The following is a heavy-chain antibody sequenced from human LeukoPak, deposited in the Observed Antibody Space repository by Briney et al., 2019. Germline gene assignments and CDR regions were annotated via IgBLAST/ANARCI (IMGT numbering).Heavy chain of an antibody. CDR1: GGTFSTYA. V-gene: IGHV1-69*06. CDR2: IIPIFGTA. Sequence: SVKVSCKASGGTFSTYAISWVRQAPGQGLEWMGGIIPIFGTANYAQKFQGRVTITADKSTSTAYMELSSLRSEDTAVYYCARGRGSGKLDYWGQGTLVTVSS. D-gene: IGHD3-10*01. CDR3: ARGRGSGKLDY. J-gene: IGHJ4*02.